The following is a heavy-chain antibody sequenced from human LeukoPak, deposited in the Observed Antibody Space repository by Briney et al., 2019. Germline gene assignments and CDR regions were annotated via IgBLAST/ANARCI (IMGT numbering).Heavy chain of an antibody. CDR3: ARVPGYQLLFSYYYYMDV. V-gene: IGHV3-48*03. D-gene: IGHD2-2*01. CDR1: GFTFSSYE. J-gene: IGHJ6*03. Sequence: GGSLRLSCAASGFTFSSYEMNWVRQAPGKGLEWVSYISSSGSTIYYADSVKGRFTISRDNAKNSLYLQMNSLRAEDTAVYYCARVPGYQLLFSYYYYMDVWGKGTTVTISS. CDR2: ISSSGSTI.